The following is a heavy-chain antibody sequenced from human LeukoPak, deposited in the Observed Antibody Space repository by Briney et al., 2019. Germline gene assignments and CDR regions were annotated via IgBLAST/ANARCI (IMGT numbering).Heavy chain of an antibody. CDR1: GYTFTSYY. CDR3: AGSFYDLLVYFDY. D-gene: IGHD5/OR15-5a*01. CDR2: INPSGGST. V-gene: IGHV1-46*01. J-gene: IGHJ4*02. Sequence: ASVKVSCKASGYTFTSYYIHWVRQAPGQGLEWMGIINPSGGSTSYAQKFQGRVTMTRDMSTTTVYMELSSLRSEDTAVYYCAGSFYDLLVYFDYWGQGTLVTVSS.